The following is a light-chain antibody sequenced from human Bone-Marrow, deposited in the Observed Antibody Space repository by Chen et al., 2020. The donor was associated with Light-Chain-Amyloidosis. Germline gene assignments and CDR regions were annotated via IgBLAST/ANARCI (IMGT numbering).Light chain of an antibody. CDR2: RDT. V-gene: IGLV3-25*03. CDR3: QSADSSGTYEVI. J-gene: IGLJ2*01. CDR1: DLPRKY. Sequence: SYELTQPPSVSVSPGPTARITCPGDDLPRKYAYWYQQKPGQAPVLVIQRDTERPSGNSERFSGSSSGTTATLTISGVQAEDEADYHCQSADSSGTYEVIFGGGTKLTVL.